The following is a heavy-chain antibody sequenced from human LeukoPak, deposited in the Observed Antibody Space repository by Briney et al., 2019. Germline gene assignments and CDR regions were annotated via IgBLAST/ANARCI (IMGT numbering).Heavy chain of an antibody. CDR1: GGSFSGYY. Sequence: SETLSLTCAVYGGSFSGYYWSWIRQPPGKWLEWIGEINHSGSTNYNPALKSRVTISVDTSKNHFSLKLSSVSAADTAVYYCATGATDTDAFDIWGQGTMVTVSS. V-gene: IGHV4-34*01. D-gene: IGHD5-18*01. CDR3: ATGATDTDAFDI. J-gene: IGHJ3*02. CDR2: INHSGST.